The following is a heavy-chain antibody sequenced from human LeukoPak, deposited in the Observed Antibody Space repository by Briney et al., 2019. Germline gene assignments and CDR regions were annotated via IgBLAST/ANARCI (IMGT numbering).Heavy chain of an antibody. CDR3: ARGMYCSSTSCPTEYFQH. Sequence: SVKVSCKASGGTFSSYAISWVRQAPGQGLEWMGGIFPIFGTANYAQKFQGRVTITTDESTSTAYMELSSLRSEDTAVYYCARGMYCSSTSCPTEYFQHWGQGTLVTVSS. J-gene: IGHJ1*01. V-gene: IGHV1-69*05. CDR2: IFPIFGTA. CDR1: GGTFSSYA. D-gene: IGHD2-2*01.